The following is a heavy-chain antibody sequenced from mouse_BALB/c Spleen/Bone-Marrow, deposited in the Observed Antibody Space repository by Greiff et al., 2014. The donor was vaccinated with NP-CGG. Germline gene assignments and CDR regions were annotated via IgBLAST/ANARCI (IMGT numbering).Heavy chain of an antibody. Sequence: VQLQQSGPELVKPGTSVKISCKTSGYTFTEYTMHWVKQSHGKSLGWIGGINPNNGGTSYNQKFKGKATLTVDKSSSTAYMELRSLTSEDSAVYYCARSEGRYYFAMNYWGQGTSVTVSS. V-gene: IGHV1-26*01. CDR1: GYTFTEYT. CDR2: INPNNGGT. J-gene: IGHJ4*01. CDR3: ARSEGRYYFAMNY.